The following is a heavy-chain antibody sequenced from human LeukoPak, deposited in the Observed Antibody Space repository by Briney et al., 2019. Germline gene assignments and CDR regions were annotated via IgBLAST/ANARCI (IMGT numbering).Heavy chain of an antibody. Sequence: GGSLRLSCAASGFIFSSYAMHWVRQAPGKGLEWVALISYDGNNQYYTDSVKGRFTISRDNSKNTLYLQMNSLRAEDTALYFCAKKAQYDGHYPLDYWGQGTLVTVSA. CDR3: AKKAQYDGHYPLDY. J-gene: IGHJ4*02. CDR1: GFIFSSYA. D-gene: IGHD4/OR15-4a*01. CDR2: ISYDGNNQ. V-gene: IGHV3-30*04.